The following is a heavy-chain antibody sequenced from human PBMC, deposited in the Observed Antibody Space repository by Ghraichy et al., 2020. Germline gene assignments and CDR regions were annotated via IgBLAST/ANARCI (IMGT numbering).Heavy chain of an antibody. CDR1: GFTFSSYW. Sequence: LSLTCAASGFTFSSYWMSWVRQAPGKGLECVASIKQDGSEKYYVDSVKGRFTISRDNAKSSLYLQMNSLRAEDTAVYYCAKWRWLQSEFDYWGRGTLVTVSS. CDR3: AKWRWLQSEFDY. V-gene: IGHV3-7*03. J-gene: IGHJ4*02. CDR2: IKQDGSEK. D-gene: IGHD5-24*01.